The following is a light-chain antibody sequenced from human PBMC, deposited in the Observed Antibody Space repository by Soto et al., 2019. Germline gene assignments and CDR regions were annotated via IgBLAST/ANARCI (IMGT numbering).Light chain of an antibody. J-gene: IGKJ1*01. V-gene: IGKV3-15*01. CDR1: QSVSSN. CDR2: GAS. CDR3: QQYNNWRPQT. Sequence: EIVMTQSPATLSVSPGERATLSCRASQSVSSNLAWYQQKPGQAPRLLIYGASTRATGIPARFSGSGSGTEFTLTISSLRSEDFAVYYWQQYNNWRPQTFGQGTKVEIK.